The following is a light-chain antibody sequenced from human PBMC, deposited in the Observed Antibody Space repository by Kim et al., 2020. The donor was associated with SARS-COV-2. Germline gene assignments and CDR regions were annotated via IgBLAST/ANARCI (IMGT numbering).Light chain of an antibody. J-gene: IGLJ2*01. CDR2: RDK. V-gene: IGLV3-9*01. Sequence: SYELTQPLSVSVALGQTATIPCGGNNIENKNVHWYHQRPGQAPVLVMYRDKKRPSGIPERLSGSNSGNTATRTINRVEAGDEGDYYCQVWDSRTVVFGGGTQLTVL. CDR3: QVWDSRTVV. CDR1: NIENKN.